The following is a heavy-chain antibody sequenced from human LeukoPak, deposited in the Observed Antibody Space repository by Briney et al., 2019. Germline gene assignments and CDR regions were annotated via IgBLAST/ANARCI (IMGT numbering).Heavy chain of an antibody. V-gene: IGHV5-51*01. CDR3: ARHSNYYGSGSYYNVQDI. J-gene: IGHJ3*02. Sequence: PGESLKISCKSSGDIFTTYWIGWVRQMPGKGLEWMGIIYPGDSNVKYRPSFQGQVTISAAKSISTAYLQWSSLKASDTAMYYCARHSNYYGSGSYYNVQDIWGQGTMVTVSS. CDR1: GDIFTTYW. D-gene: IGHD3-10*01. CDR2: IYPGDSNV.